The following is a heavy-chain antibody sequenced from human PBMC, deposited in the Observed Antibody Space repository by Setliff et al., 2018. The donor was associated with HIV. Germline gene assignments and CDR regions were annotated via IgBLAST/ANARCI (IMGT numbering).Heavy chain of an antibody. CDR1: KFLFSNYA. Sequence: SLRLSCAASKFLFSNYAMSWVRQAPGKGPEWVSGISWNSGSIGYADSVKGRFTISRDNAKNSLYLQMNSLRAEDTALYYCAKGEDSSGWWYFDLWGRGTLVTVSS. J-gene: IGHJ2*01. CDR2: ISWNSGSI. D-gene: IGHD3-22*01. V-gene: IGHV3-9*01. CDR3: AKGEDSSGWWYFDL.